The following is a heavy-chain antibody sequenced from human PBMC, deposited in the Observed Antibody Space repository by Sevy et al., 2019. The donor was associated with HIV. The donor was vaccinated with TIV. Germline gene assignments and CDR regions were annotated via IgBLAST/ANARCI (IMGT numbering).Heavy chain of an antibody. V-gene: IGHV4-59*01. CDR3: ARDGDSTGGFDY. D-gene: IGHD5-12*01. CDR2: IYYSGST. Sequence: SETLSLTCTVPGGSISSYYWSWIRQPPGKGLEWIGYIYYSGSTNYNPSLKSRVTISVDTSKNQFSLKLSSVTAADTAVYYCARDGDSTGGFDYWGQGTLVTVSS. CDR1: GGSISSYY. J-gene: IGHJ4*02.